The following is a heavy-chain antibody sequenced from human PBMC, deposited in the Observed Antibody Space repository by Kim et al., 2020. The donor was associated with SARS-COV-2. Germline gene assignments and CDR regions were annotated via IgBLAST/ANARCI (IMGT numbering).Heavy chain of an antibody. D-gene: IGHD3-22*01. CDR1: GFTVSSNY. CDR3: ASDSYYYDSSGYDY. CDR2: IYSGGST. Sequence: GGSLRLSCAASGFTVSSNYMSWVRQAPGKGLEWVSVIYSGGSTYYADSVKGRFTISRHNSKNTQYLQMNSLRAEDTAVYYCASDSYYYDSSGYDYWGQGTLVTVSS. J-gene: IGHJ4*02. V-gene: IGHV3-53*04.